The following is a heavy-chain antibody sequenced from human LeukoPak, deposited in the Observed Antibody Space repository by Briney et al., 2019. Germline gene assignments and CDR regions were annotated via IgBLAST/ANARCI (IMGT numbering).Heavy chain of an antibody. CDR2: ISGSGGST. J-gene: IGHJ4*02. CDR1: GFTLSSFA. CDR3: AKGREMATITDFDY. V-gene: IGHV3-23*01. D-gene: IGHD5-24*01. Sequence: GGSLTLSWAASGFTLSSFAMSWVRQAPGGGLGWVSGISGSGGSTYYAASVKGRFTISRDNSKNTLYLQMNSLRADDTAVYYCAKGREMATITDFDYWGQGNLVTVSS.